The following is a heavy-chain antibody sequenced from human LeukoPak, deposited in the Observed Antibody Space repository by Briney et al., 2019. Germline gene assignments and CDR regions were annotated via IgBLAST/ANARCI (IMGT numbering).Heavy chain of an antibody. CDR2: INHSGST. Sequence: PSETLSLTCTVSGGSISSSSYYWGWIRQPPGKGLEWIGEINHSGSTNYNPSLKSRVTISVDTSKNQFSLKLSSVTAADTAVYYCARSIAVAGFDYWGQGTLVTVSS. V-gene: IGHV4-39*07. J-gene: IGHJ4*02. CDR3: ARSIAVAGFDY. CDR1: GGSISSSSYY. D-gene: IGHD6-19*01.